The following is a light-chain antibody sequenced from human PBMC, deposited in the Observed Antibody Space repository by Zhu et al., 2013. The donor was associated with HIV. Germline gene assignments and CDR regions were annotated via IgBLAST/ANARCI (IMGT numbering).Light chain of an antibody. J-gene: IGLJ2*01. CDR3: QAWDSSIVV. CDR1: NIGDRS. CDR2: QDS. Sequence: SYELTQPPSVSVAPGKTARITCGGNNIGDRSVHWYQQKPGQAPVLVVYQDSKRPSGIPERFSGANSGNTATLTISGTQAMDEADYYCQAWDSSIVVFGGGTKLTVL. V-gene: IGLV3-21*01.